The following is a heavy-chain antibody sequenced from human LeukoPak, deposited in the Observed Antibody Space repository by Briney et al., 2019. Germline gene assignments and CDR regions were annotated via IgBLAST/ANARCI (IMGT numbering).Heavy chain of an antibody. Sequence: GGSLRLSCAASGFTVSSNYMSWVRQAPGKGLEWVSVIYSGGSTYYADSVKGRFTISRDNSKNTLYLQMNSLRAEDTAVYYCATRNKYSGSYYYFDYWGQGTLVTVSS. CDR3: ATRNKYSGSYYYFDY. D-gene: IGHD1-26*01. CDR2: IYSGGST. V-gene: IGHV3-53*01. CDR1: GFTVSSNY. J-gene: IGHJ4*02.